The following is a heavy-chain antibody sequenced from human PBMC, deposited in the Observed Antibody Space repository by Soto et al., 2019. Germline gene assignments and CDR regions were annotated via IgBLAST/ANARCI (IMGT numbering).Heavy chain of an antibody. CDR3: AREDILGARSFDY. Sequence: PGGSLRLSCAASGFTFSSYSVNWVRQAPGKGLEWVSYISSGSKTIFYADSVKGRFTVSRDNAKNSQYLQMNSLRDEDTAVYYCAREDILGARSFDYWGQGXLVTVSS. D-gene: IGHD1-26*01. CDR1: GFTFSSYS. J-gene: IGHJ4*02. V-gene: IGHV3-48*02. CDR2: ISSGSKTI.